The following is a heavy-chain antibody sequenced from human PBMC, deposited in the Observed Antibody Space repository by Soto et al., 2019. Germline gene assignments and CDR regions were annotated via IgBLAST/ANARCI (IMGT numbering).Heavy chain of an antibody. CDR2: ISYDGSNK. Sequence: GPLRLSCAASGFTFSSYAMHWVRQAPGKGLEWVAVISYDGSNKYYADSVKGRFTISRDNSKNTLYLQMNSLRAEDTAVYYCARDGIVVVPAARRYYYGMDVWGQGTTVTVSS. D-gene: IGHD2-2*01. CDR3: ARDGIVVVPAARRYYYGMDV. CDR1: GFTFSSYA. J-gene: IGHJ6*02. V-gene: IGHV3-30-3*01.